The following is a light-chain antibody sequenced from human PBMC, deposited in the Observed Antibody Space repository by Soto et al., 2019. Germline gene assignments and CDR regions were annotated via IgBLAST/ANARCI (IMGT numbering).Light chain of an antibody. CDR2: AAS. CDR1: PGISSY. CDR3: QQYYSYLGT. V-gene: IGKV1-8*01. J-gene: IGKJ1*01. Sequence: AIRMTQSPSSFSASTGDRVTITCRASPGISSYLAWYQQKPGKAPKLLIYAASTLQRGVPSRFSGSGSGTDFTRTISCLQSEDFATYYCQQYYSYLGTFGQGTKVEIK.